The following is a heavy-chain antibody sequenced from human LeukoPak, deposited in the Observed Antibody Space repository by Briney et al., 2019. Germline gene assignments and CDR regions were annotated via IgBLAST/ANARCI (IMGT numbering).Heavy chain of an antibody. Sequence: SETLPLTCTVSGGSISSSSYYWGCFRQPPGKGLEWIGSIYYSGGTYFHPSLKSRVTISVDTSKNQFSLRLTSVTAADTAVYYCARGDSTIGWFDYWGQGTLVTVSS. CDR2: IYYSGGT. CDR3: ARGDSTIGWFDY. CDR1: GGSISSSSYY. J-gene: IGHJ4*02. V-gene: IGHV4-39*07. D-gene: IGHD3-16*01.